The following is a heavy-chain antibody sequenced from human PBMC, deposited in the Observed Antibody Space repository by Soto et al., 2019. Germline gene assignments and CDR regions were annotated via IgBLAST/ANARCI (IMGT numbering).Heavy chain of an antibody. J-gene: IGHJ6*02. Sequence: GGSLRLSCAASGFTFSNAWMTWVRQAPGKGLEWVGRIKSKTDGGTTDYAAPVKGRFTISRDDSKNMLYLQMNSLKTEDTAVYYCTTEQGYCSGGTCFYHFYGMDVWGQGTTVTV. CDR1: GFTFSNAW. CDR3: TTEQGYCSGGTCFYHFYGMDV. D-gene: IGHD2-15*01. V-gene: IGHV3-15*01. CDR2: IKSKTDGGTT.